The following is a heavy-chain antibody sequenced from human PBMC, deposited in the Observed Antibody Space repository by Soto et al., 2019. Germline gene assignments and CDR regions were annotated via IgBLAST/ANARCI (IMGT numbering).Heavy chain of an antibody. CDR1: GFTFSSYA. CDR3: AKSPPEGYDFWSGYYWRGYYYYGMDV. J-gene: IGHJ6*02. V-gene: IGHV3-23*01. D-gene: IGHD3-3*01. CDR2: ISGSGGST. Sequence: PGGSLRLSCAASGFTFSSYAMSWVRQAPGKGLEWVSAISGSGGSTYYADSVKGRFTISRDNSKNTLYLQMNSLRAEDTAVYYCAKSPPEGYDFWSGYYWRGYYYYGMDVWGQGTTVTVSS.